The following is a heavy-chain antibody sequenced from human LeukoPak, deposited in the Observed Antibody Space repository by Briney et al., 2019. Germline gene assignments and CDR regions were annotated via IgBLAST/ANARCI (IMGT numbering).Heavy chain of an antibody. J-gene: IGHJ4*02. V-gene: IGHV1-69*04. D-gene: IGHD4-17*01. CDR1: GGTFSSYA. Sequence: SVKVSCKASGGTFSSYAISWVRQAPGQGLEWMGRIIPILGIANYAQKFQGRVTITADKSTSTAYMELSSLRSDDTALYYCARDEVHGDRDFDYWGQGTLVTVSS. CDR3: ARDEVHGDRDFDY. CDR2: IIPILGIA.